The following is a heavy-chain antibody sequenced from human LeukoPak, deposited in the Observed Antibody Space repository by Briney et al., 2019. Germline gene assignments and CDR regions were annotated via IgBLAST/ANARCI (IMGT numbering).Heavy chain of an antibody. J-gene: IGHJ4*02. D-gene: IGHD6-13*01. CDR2: ISGSGGST. CDR3: ARNFAGQTSSSWYFDY. V-gene: IGHV3-23*01. CDR1: GFTFDDYA. Sequence: PGGSLRLSCAASGFTFDDYAMHWVRQAPGKGLEWVSAISGSGGSTYYADSVKGRFTISRDNSKNTLYLQMNSLRAEDTAVYYCARNFAGQTSSSWYFDYWGQGTLVTVSS.